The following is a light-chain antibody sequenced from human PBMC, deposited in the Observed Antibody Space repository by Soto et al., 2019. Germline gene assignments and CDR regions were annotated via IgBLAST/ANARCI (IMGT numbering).Light chain of an antibody. CDR1: QAISNY. CDR2: TAS. V-gene: IGKV1-27*01. Sequence: DIQMTQSPSSLSASVGDRVTITCRASQAISNYVAWYQQRPGKVPKLLIYTASTLQSGVPSRFSGSGSVTDFTLAISSLQPVDVATYYCQIHNCAPFSFGPGTKVDIK. J-gene: IGKJ3*01. CDR3: QIHNCAPFS.